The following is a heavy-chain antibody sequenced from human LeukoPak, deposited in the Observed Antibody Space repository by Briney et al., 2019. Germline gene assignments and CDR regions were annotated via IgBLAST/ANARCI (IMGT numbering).Heavy chain of an antibody. V-gene: IGHV3-7*03. D-gene: IGHD3-3*01. CDR2: IKQDGSEK. CDR1: GFTFSSYW. J-gene: IGHJ6*03. Sequence: AGGSLRLSCAASGFTFSSYWMSWVRQAPGKGLEWVANIKQDGSEKYYVDSVKGRFTISRDNAKNSLYLQMNSLRAEDTAVYYCAKAPPKEHDFWSGDYNYMDVWGKGTTVTVSS. CDR3: AKAPPKEHDFWSGDYNYMDV.